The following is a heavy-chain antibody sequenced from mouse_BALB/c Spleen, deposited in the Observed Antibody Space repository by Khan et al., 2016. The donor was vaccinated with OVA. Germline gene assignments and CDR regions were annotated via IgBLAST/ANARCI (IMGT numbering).Heavy chain of an antibody. Sequence: QVQLQQSGAELAKPGASVKMSCTASGYTFTTYWIHWVKQRPGQGLEWIGYINPSTGYTEYNQKFKDKATLTTDKSSSAAYMQLSSLTSEDSAVYYCTRRGLDGVFAFWGQGTLVTVSA. D-gene: IGHD1-1*02. J-gene: IGHJ3*01. CDR1: GYTFTTYW. V-gene: IGHV1-7*01. CDR3: TRRGLDGVFAF. CDR2: INPSTGYT.